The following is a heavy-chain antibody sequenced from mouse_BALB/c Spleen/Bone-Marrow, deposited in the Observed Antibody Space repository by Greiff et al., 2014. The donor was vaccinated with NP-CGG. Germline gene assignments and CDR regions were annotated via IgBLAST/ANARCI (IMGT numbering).Heavy chain of an antibody. CDR3: TRSPTMITTYFGAMDY. CDR1: GYSFTSYW. V-gene: IGHV1-5*01. CDR2: YPGNSDT. D-gene: IGHD2-4*01. J-gene: IGHJ4*01. Sequence: VQLQQSGTVLARPGASVKMSCKASGYSFTSYWMHWVKQRPGQGLEWIVLYPGNSDTSYNQKFKGKAKLTAVSSASTAYMELSSLTNEDSAVYYCTRSPTMITTYFGAMDYWGQGTSVTVSA.